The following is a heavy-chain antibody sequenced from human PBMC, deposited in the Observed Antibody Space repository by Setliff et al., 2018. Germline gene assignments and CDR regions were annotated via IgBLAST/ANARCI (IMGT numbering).Heavy chain of an antibody. Sequence: PGGSLRLSCAAPELIFSHTWMNWVRQAPGKGLEWVGRIKGQTDGGTTDYAAPVKGRFSVSRDDSKNTVYLQMNSLKTEDTAVYYCTTGYISGYYIGHWGLGTLVTSPQ. V-gene: IGHV3-15*01. CDR3: TTGYISGYYIGH. CDR1: ELIFSHTW. D-gene: IGHD6-19*01. J-gene: IGHJ4*02. CDR2: IKGQTDGGTT.